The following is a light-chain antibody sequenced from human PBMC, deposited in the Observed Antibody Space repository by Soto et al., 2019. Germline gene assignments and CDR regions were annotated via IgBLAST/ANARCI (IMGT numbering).Light chain of an antibody. Sequence: QSVLTQPASVSGSPGQSITISCTGTSSDVGGYNFVSWYQQHPGKSPKLIIYEVSDRPSGVSNRFSGSKSGNTASLTISGLQADYEADYHCSSYTSSFTLVFGGGTKLTVL. CDR1: SSDVGGYNF. CDR3: SSYTSSFTLV. J-gene: IGLJ2*01. CDR2: EVS. V-gene: IGLV2-14*01.